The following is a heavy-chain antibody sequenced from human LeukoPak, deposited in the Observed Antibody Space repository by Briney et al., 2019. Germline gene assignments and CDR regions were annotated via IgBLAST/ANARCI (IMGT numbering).Heavy chain of an antibody. CDR1: GFTFSSYS. D-gene: IGHD4-11*01. Sequence: GGSLRLSCAASGFTFSSYSMNWVRQAPGKGLEWVSYISSSSSTIYYADSVKGRFTISRDNAKNSLYLQMNSLRAEDTAVYYCANSGDSNDFDYWGQGTLVTVSS. CDR3: ANSGDSNDFDY. V-gene: IGHV3-48*01. J-gene: IGHJ4*02. CDR2: ISSSSSTI.